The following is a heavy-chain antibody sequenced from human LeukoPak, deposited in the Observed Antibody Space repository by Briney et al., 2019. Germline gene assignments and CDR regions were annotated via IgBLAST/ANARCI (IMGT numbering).Heavy chain of an antibody. CDR1: GFTFSGYW. CDR3: ARSIKGSTAYYYPEAFDI. D-gene: IGHD3-22*01. J-gene: IGHJ3*02. Sequence: GGSLRLSCAASGFTFSGYWMHWVRQAPGKGLVWVSRINSDGRTTTYADSVKGRFTISRDNAKNTLYLQMNSLRAEDTALYYCARSIKGSTAYYYPEAFDIWGQGTTVTVSS. CDR2: INSDGRTT. V-gene: IGHV3-74*03.